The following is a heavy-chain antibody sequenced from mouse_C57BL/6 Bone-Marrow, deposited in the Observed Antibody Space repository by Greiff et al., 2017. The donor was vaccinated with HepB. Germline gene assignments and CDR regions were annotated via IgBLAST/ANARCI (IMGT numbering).Heavy chain of an antibody. V-gene: IGHV1-69*01. CDR3: ARAYFDY. CDR1: GYTFTSYW. J-gene: IGHJ2*01. Sequence: VQLQQPGAELVMPGASVKLSCKASGYTFTSYWMHWVKQRPGQGLEWIGEIDPSDSYTNYNQKFKGKSTLTVDKSSSTAYMQLNSLTSEDSAVYFCARAYFDYWGQGTTLTVSS. CDR2: IDPSDSYT.